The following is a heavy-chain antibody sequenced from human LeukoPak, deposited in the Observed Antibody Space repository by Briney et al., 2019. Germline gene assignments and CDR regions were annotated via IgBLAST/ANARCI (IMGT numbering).Heavy chain of an antibody. V-gene: IGHV1-8*01. D-gene: IGHD1-26*01. J-gene: IGHJ6*02. CDR2: MNPNSGNT. CDR3: ARAEVGATGRVTYGMDV. Sequence: ASVKVSCKASGYTFTSYDINWERQATGQGLEWMGWMNPNSGNTGYAQKFQGRVTMTRNTSISTAYMELSSLRSEDTAVYYCARAEVGATGRVTYGMDVWGQGTTVTVSS. CDR1: GYTFTSYD.